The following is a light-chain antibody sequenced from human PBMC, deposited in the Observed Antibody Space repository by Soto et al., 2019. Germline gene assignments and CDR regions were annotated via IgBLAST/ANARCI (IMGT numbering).Light chain of an antibody. CDR3: SSYTISSTLV. CDR2: DVS. Sequence: QSALTQPASVSGSPGQSITISCTGTSSDVGGYNYVSWYQHHPGKAPKVMIYDVSNWPSGVSNRFSGSKSGNTASLTISGLQAEDEADYYCSSYTISSTLVFGGGTKVTVL. CDR1: SSDVGGYNY. J-gene: IGLJ2*01. V-gene: IGLV2-14*03.